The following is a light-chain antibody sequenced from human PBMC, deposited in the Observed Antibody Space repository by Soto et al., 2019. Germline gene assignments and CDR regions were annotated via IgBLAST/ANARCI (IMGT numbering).Light chain of an antibody. CDR3: QQYHSYPYT. CDR1: QSISSW. Sequence: DIQMTQSPSTLSASVGDRVTITCRASQSISSWLVWYQQKPGKAPKLLIYDASSLESGVPSRICGSGSGKEFTLTIISLKPDDFENYKCQQYHSYPYTFGQGTKLEIK. V-gene: IGKV1-5*01. J-gene: IGKJ2*01. CDR2: DAS.